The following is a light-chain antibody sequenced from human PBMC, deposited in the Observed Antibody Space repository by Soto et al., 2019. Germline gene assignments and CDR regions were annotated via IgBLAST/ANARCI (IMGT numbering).Light chain of an antibody. CDR3: CSYAGSSADVV. Sequence: QSALTQPASVSGSPGQSITISCTGTSSDVGSYNLVSWYQHHPGKAPKLMIYEGSRRPSGVSNRFSGSKSGNMASLTISGLQAEDEADYYCCSYAGSSADVVFGGGTKLTVL. CDR2: EGS. J-gene: IGLJ2*01. V-gene: IGLV2-23*01. CDR1: SSDVGSYNL.